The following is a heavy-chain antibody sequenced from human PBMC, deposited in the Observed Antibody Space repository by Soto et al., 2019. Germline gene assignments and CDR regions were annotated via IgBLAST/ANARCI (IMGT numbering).Heavy chain of an antibody. CDR2: IIPIFGTV. CDR3: ATGAVPGTPTSYYYYGLGD. D-gene: IGHD6-19*01. V-gene: IGHV1-69*12. Sequence: QVQLLQSGAEVKKPGSSVRVSCEASGGTFRTYAISWVRQAPGQGLEWMGEIIPIFGTVNYAQKFQGRVTITADESTTTVYMDLGSPSSEDMAGYYCATGAVPGTPTSYYYYGLGDWGQGTTVTVSS. CDR1: GGTFRTYA. J-gene: IGHJ6*02.